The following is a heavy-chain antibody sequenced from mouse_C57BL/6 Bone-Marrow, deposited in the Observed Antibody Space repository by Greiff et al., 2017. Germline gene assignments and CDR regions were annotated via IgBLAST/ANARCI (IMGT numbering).Heavy chain of an antibody. D-gene: IGHD2-5*01. J-gene: IGHJ3*01. CDR3: ARKGSNSAGFAY. Sequence: EVQLVESGGGLVKPGGSLKLSCAASGFTFSSYAMSWVRQTPEKRLEWVATISDGGSYTYYPDNVKGRFTISRDKAKNNLYLQMSHLKSEDTAMYYCARKGSNSAGFAYWGQGTLVTVSA. CDR2: ISDGGSYT. V-gene: IGHV5-4*01. CDR1: GFTFSSYA.